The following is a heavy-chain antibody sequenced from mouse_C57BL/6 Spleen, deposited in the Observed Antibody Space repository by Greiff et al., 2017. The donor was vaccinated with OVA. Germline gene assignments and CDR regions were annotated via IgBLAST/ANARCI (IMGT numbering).Heavy chain of an antibody. CDR2: INPYNGGT. CDR3: ARGLRLRYFDY. J-gene: IGHJ2*01. V-gene: IGHV1-19*01. CDR1: GYTFTDYY. D-gene: IGHD3-2*02. Sequence: EVQRVESGPVLVKPGASVKMSCKASGYTFTDYYMNWVKQSHGKSLEWIGVINPYNGGTSYNQKFKGKATLTVDKSSSTAYMELNSLTSEDSAVYYCARGLRLRYFDYWGQGTTLTVSS.